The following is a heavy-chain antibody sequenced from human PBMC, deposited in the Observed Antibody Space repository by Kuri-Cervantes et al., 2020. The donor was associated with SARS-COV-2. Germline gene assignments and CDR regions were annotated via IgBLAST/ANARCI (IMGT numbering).Heavy chain of an antibody. V-gene: IGHV4-30-4*08. CDR1: GGSISSGDYY. D-gene: IGHD3-3*01. Sequence: SCTVSGGSISSGDYYWSWIRQPPGKGLEWIEYIYYSGSTYYNPSLKSRVTISVDTSKNQFSLKLSSVTAADTAVYYCARVKTIFGVAPFDYWGQGTLVTVSS. CDR3: ARVKTIFGVAPFDY. J-gene: IGHJ4*02. CDR2: IYYSGST.